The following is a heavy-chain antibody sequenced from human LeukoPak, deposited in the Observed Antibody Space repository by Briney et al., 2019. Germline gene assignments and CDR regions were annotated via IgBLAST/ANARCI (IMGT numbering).Heavy chain of an antibody. Sequence: GGSLRLSCAASGFTFSSYSMNWVRQAPGKGLEWVSSISSGSSFISCADSVKGRFTISRDNAKNSLYLQMNSLRAEDTAVYYCARLGARQVLDYWGQGTLVTVSS. CDR3: ARLGARQVLDY. CDR1: GFTFSSYS. V-gene: IGHV3-21*01. D-gene: IGHD4-17*01. CDR2: ISSGSSFI. J-gene: IGHJ4*02.